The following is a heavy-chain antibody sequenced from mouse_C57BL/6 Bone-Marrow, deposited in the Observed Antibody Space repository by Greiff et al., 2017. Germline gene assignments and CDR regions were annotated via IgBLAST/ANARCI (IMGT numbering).Heavy chain of an antibody. CDR1: GYAFTNYL. CDR2: INPGSGGT. D-gene: IGHD2-4*01. J-gene: IGHJ3*01. Sequence: QVQLQQSGAELVRPGTSVKVSCKASGYAFTNYLIEWVKQRPGQGLEWIGVINPGSGGTNYNEKFKGKATLTADKSYSTAYMQLSSLTSEDSAVSFCASPLLHYYDYDPFAYWGQGTLVTVSA. CDR3: ASPLLHYYDYDPFAY. V-gene: IGHV1-54*01.